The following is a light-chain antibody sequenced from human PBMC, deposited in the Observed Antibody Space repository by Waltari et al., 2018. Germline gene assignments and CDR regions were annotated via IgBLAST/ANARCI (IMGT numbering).Light chain of an antibody. CDR2: DNS. CDR1: GFNIGSHY. Sequence: QSVLTQPPSVPAAPGQKVTISCSGGGFNIGSHYVSWYQQLPGTAPKLLIFDNSERPSGIPDRCSASKSGASAALDITGLQTGDEAEYYCGTWDDSLNGGIFGGGTKLTVL. V-gene: IGLV1-51*01. CDR3: GTWDDSLNGGI. J-gene: IGLJ2*01.